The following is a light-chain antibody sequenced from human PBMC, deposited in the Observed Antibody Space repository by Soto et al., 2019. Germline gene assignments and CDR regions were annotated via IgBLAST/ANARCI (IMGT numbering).Light chain of an antibody. J-gene: IGKJ1*01. Sequence: DIQVTQSPSSLSASVGDRVTITCRASQSIGKYLHWYQQTPGNAPKLLIYAASSLQSGVPARFSGSGSGTDFTLTISSLQPQDVATYYCQQSYITPPAFGQGTKVEI. V-gene: IGKV1-39*01. CDR1: QSIGKY. CDR3: QQSYITPPA. CDR2: AAS.